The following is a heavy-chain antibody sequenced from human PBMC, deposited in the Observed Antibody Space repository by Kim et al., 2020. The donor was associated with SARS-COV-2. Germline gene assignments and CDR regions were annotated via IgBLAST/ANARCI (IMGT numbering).Heavy chain of an antibody. V-gene: IGHV4-61*01. J-gene: IGHJ3*02. CDR3: AREGAYHDAFDI. CDR1: GGSVSSGSYY. CDR2: IYYSGST. D-gene: IGHD2-2*01. Sequence: SETLSLTCTVSGGSVSSGSYYWNLIRQPPGKGLEWIGYIYYSGSTNYNPSLKSRVTISVDTSKNQFSLKLSSVTAADTAVYYCAREGAYHDAFDIWGQGTMVTVSS.